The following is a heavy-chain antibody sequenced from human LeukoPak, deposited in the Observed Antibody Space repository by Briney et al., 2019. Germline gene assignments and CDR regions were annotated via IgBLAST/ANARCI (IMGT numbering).Heavy chain of an antibody. CDR1: GFTFSSYW. J-gene: IGHJ3*02. D-gene: IGHD4-17*01. V-gene: IGHV3-7*01. CDR2: IKPDGSEK. CDR3: ARGDFNDYGDHVDAFEI. Sequence: GGSLRLSCAASGFTFSSYWMSWVRQAPGKGLEWVANIKPDGSEKYCVDSVKGRFTISRDNAKRSLYLQMNSLRAEDTAVYYCARGDFNDYGDHVDAFEIWGQGTMVTVSA.